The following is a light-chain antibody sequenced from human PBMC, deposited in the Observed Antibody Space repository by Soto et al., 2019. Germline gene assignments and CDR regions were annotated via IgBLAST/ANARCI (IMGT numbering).Light chain of an antibody. CDR2: DVS. J-gene: IGLJ3*02. CDR3: CSYAGRYTWV. V-gene: IGLV2-11*01. CDR1: SSDVGGYNY. Sequence: QSALTQPRSVSGSPGQSVTISCTGTSSDVGGYNYVSWYQQHPGKAPKLMIYDVSKRPSGVPDRFSGSKSGNTASLTISGLQAEDEADYYCCSYAGRYTWVFGGGTQRPVL.